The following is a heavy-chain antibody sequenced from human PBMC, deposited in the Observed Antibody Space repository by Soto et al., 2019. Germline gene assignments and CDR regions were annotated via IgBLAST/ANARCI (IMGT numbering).Heavy chain of an antibody. J-gene: IGHJ3*02. CDR3: ARVSHDGAFDI. CDR2: IIPIFGNT. V-gene: IGHV1-18*01. Sequence: ASVKVSCKASGGTFSSYAISWVRQAPGQGLEWMGGIIPIFGNTNYAQKLQGRVTMTTDTSTSTAYMELRSLRSDDTAVYYCARVSHDGAFDIWGQGTMVTVSS. CDR1: GGTFSSYA. D-gene: IGHD1-1*01.